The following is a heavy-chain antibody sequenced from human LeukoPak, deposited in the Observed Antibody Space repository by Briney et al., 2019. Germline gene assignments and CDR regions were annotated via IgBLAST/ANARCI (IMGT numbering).Heavy chain of an antibody. CDR1: GGIFNRYA. V-gene: IGHV1-69*05. CDR3: PSGKYGLRSWCDP. CDR2: SISSLCTE. D-gene: IGHD4-17*01. Sequence: SVKVSCKACGGIFNRYAVTWVRPAAGQGLAWLGVSISSLCTENYEHKFQGGVTITTDESTNTADMELTSLTSEDTAVYYCPSGKYGLRSWCDPGPQEPLVSV. J-gene: IGHJ5*02.